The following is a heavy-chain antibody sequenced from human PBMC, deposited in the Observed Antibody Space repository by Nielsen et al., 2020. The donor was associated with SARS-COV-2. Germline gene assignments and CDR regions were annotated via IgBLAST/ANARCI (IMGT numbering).Heavy chain of an antibody. CDR2: ISYDGSNK. Sequence: WIRQPPGKGLEWVAVISYDGSNKYYADSVKGRFTISRDNSKNTLYLQMNSLRAEDTAVYYCARDQIPYYYDSSGSYYYYYYGMDVWGQGTTVTVS. J-gene: IGHJ6*02. CDR3: ARDQIPYYYDSSGSYYYYYYGMDV. V-gene: IGHV3-30-3*01. D-gene: IGHD3-22*01.